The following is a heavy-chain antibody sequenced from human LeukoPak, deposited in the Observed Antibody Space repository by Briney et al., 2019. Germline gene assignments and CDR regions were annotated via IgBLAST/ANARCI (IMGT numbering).Heavy chain of an antibody. V-gene: IGHV1-8*01. Sequence: ASVKVSCKASGYTFTSYDINWVRQATGQGLEWMGWMNPNSGNTDYAQKFQGRVTMTRKTSISTAYMELRSLRSDDTAVYYCARGPQYSYGSNWFDPWGQGTLVTVSS. CDR1: GYTFTSYD. CDR2: MNPNSGNT. D-gene: IGHD5-18*01. J-gene: IGHJ5*02. CDR3: ARGPQYSYGSNWFDP.